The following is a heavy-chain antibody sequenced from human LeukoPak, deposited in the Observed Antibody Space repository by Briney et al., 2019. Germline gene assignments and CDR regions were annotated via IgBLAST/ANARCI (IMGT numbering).Heavy chain of an antibody. CDR2: ISGSGGST. D-gene: IGHD5-18*01. CDR1: GFTFSSNA. J-gene: IGHJ4*02. CDR3: AKGGSGYSYGYDY. Sequence: GGSLRLSRAASGFTFSSNAMSWVRQAPGKGLEWVSAISGSGGSTYYADSVKGRFTISRDNSKNTLYLQMNSLRAEDTAVYYCAKGGSGYSYGYDYRGQGTLVTVSS. V-gene: IGHV3-23*01.